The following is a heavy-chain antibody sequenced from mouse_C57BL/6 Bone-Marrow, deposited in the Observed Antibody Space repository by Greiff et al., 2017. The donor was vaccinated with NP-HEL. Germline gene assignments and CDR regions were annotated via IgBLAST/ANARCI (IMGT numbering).Heavy chain of an antibody. V-gene: IGHV1-61*01. CDR2: IYPSDSET. CDR1: GYTFTSYW. D-gene: IGHD1-1*01. Sequence: VQLQQPGAELVRPGSSVKLSCKASGYTFTSYWMDWVKQRPGQGLEWIGNIYPSDSETHYNQKFKDKATLTVDKSSSTAYMQLSSLTSEDSAVYYCAREPDYGSDAYWGQGTLVTVSA. J-gene: IGHJ3*01. CDR3: AREPDYGSDAY.